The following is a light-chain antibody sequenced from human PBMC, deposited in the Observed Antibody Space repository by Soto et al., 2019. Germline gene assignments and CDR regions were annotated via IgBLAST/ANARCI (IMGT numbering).Light chain of an antibody. CDR2: DVS. CDR1: SSDVGGYNY. CDR3: SSYTTSNTRQIV. V-gene: IGLV2-14*03. Sequence: QSVLTQAASVSRSPGESITISCTGTSSDVGGYNYVSWYQHHPGKAPKLMIFDVSNRPSGVSNRFSGSKSGNTASLTISGLQPEDEADYYCSSYTTSNTRQIVFGTVTKVTVL. J-gene: IGLJ1*01.